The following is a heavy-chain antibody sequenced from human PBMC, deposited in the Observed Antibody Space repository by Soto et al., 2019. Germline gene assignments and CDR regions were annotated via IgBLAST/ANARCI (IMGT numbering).Heavy chain of an antibody. CDR2: INHSGST. D-gene: IGHD6-13*01. V-gene: IGHV4-34*01. CDR1: GGSFIGYY. CDR3: ARVGYSSSWYRRGAFDI. J-gene: IGHJ3*02. Sequence: SETLFLTCAVYGGSFIGYYRSWIRQPPRKGLEWIGEINHSGSTNYNPSLKSRVTISVDTSKNQFSLKLTSVTAADTAVYYCARVGYSSSWYRRGAFDIWGQGTMVTVSS.